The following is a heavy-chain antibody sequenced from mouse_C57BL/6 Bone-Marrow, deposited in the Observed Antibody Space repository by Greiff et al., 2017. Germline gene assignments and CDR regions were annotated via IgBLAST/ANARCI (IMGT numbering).Heavy chain of an antibody. V-gene: IGHV5-9*01. CDR2: ISGGGGNT. J-gene: IGHJ1*03. CDR3: SRQVTTVLATKYFDV. Sequence: EVQGVESGGGLVKPGGSLKLSCAASGFTFSSYTMSWVRQTPEKRLQWVAAISGGGGNTYSPDSVKGRFPISRDNDKNILYLQMSSLMSEDTALYYCSRQVTTVLATKYFDVWGTGTTVTVSS. CDR1: GFTFSSYT. D-gene: IGHD1-1*01.